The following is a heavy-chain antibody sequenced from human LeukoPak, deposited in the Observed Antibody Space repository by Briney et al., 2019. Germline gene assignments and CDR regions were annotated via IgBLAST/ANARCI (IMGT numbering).Heavy chain of an antibody. V-gene: IGHV1-46*01. J-gene: IGHJ6*03. D-gene: IGHD2-2*01. Sequence: WASVKVSCKASGYTFTSYYMHWVRQAPGQGLEWMGIINPSGGSTSYAQKFQGRVTMTRDTSTSTVYMELSSLRSEDTAVYYCARDSKRRHCSSTSCSLYYYYYMDVWGKGTTVTVSS. CDR2: INPSGGST. CDR1: GYTFTSYY. CDR3: ARDSKRRHCSSTSCSLYYYYYMDV.